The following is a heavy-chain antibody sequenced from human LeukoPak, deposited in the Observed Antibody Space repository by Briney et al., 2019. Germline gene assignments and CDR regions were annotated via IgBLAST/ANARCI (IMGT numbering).Heavy chain of an antibody. J-gene: IGHJ4*02. Sequence: GGSLRLSCAASGFTFSSYSMNWVCQAPGKGLEWVSYISSSSSTIYYADSVKGRFTISRDNAKSSLYLQMNSLRDEDTAVYYCASTVRCSGGSCPHWGQGTLVTVSS. CDR2: ISSSSSTI. D-gene: IGHD2-15*01. CDR3: ASTVRCSGGSCPH. CDR1: GFTFSSYS. V-gene: IGHV3-48*02.